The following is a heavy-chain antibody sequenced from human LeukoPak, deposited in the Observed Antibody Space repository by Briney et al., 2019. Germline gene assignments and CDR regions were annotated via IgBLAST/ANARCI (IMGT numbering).Heavy chain of an antibody. V-gene: IGHV3-74*01. CDR2: INSDGSST. J-gene: IGHJ4*02. CDR1: GXTFSSYW. CDR3: AGRVATIWNY. D-gene: IGHD5-12*01. Sequence: TGGSLRLSCAASGXTFSSYWVHWVRQAPGKGLVWVSRINSDGSSTSYAESVEGRFTISRDNAKNTLYLQMNSLRVEDTAVYYCAGRVATIWNYWGQGTLVTVSS.